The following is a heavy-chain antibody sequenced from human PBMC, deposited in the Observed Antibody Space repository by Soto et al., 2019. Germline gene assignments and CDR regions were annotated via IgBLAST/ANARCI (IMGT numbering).Heavy chain of an antibody. CDR1: GYSFTSYW. D-gene: IGHD3-10*01. CDR2: IYPGDSDT. V-gene: IGHV5-51*01. Sequence: GESLKVSCKGSGYSFTSYWIGWVRQMPGKGLECMGIIYPGDSDTRYSPSFQGQVTISADKSISTAYLQWSRLKASDTALYYCARRRFYGANSYYLNGMDVWGQGTTVTVSS. CDR3: ARRRFYGANSYYLNGMDV. J-gene: IGHJ6*02.